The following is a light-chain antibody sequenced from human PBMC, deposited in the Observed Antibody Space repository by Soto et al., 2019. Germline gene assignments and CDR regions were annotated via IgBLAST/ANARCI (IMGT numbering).Light chain of an antibody. CDR2: AAS. J-gene: IGKJ1*01. Sequence: EIHMTQSPASKAAHTGDSCTIPGRARKSISSYLTWYQQKPGKAPKLLIYAASSLQSGVPSRFSGSGSGTDFTLTISSLQPEDFATYYCQQSYSTPWTFGQGTKVDIK. CDR1: KSISSY. V-gene: IGKV1-39*01. CDR3: QQSYSTPWT.